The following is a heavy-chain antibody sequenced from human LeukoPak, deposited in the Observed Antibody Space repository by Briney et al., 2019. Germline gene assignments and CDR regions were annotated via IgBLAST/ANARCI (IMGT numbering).Heavy chain of an antibody. CDR2: ISGDSRYI. D-gene: IGHD6-13*01. CDR3: ARGPFSSSWSEFDY. CDR1: GFTFSSYA. Sequence: GGSLRLSCAASGFTFSSYAMSWVRQAPGKGLEWVSCISGDSRYIYYADSLKGRSTISRDNAQNSLYLHMNNLRAEDTAVYYCARGPFSSSWSEFDYWGQGTLVTVSS. J-gene: IGHJ4*02. V-gene: IGHV3-21*06.